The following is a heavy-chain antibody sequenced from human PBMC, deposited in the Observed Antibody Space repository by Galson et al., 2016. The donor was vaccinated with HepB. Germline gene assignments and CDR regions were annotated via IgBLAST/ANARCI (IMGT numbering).Heavy chain of an antibody. V-gene: IGHV1-3*01. J-gene: IGHJ5*02. D-gene: IGHD2-2*01. CDR3: ARALSSATCWPWGYSWFDP. Sequence: SVKVSCKASGYTFSTYAMHWVRQAPGQRLEWMGWINGGNGNTEYSQKFQGRITITRDTSASTDDMELSSLRSEDTAVYYCARALSSATCWPWGYSWFDPWGQGTLVTVSS. CDR2: INGGNGNT. CDR1: GYTFSTYA.